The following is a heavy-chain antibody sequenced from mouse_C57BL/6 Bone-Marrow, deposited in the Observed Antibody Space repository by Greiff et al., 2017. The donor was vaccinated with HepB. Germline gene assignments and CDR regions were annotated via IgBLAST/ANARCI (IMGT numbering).Heavy chain of an antibody. Sequence: QVQLKESGAELVKPGASVKISCKASGYAFSSYWMNWVKQRPGKGLEWIGQIYPGDGDTNYNGKFKGKATLTADKSSSTAYMQLSSLTSEDSAVYVCAPYYYGSSTAWFAYWGQGTLVTVSA. J-gene: IGHJ3*01. D-gene: IGHD1-1*01. V-gene: IGHV1-80*01. CDR2: IYPGDGDT. CDR1: GYAFSSYW. CDR3: APYYYGSSTAWFAY.